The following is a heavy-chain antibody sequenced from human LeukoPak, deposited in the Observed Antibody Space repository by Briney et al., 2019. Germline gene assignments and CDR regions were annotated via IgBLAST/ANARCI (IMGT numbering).Heavy chain of an antibody. CDR1: GYTFTSYY. V-gene: IGHV1-46*01. CDR3: ARETRVEMATVPMGPFDY. CDR2: INPSGGST. J-gene: IGHJ4*02. D-gene: IGHD5-24*01. Sequence: GASVKVSCKASGYTFTSYYMHWVRQAPGQGLEWMGIINPSGGSTSYAQKFQGRVTMTRDMSTSTVYMELSSLRSEDTAVYYCARETRVEMATVPMGPFDYWGQGTLVTVS.